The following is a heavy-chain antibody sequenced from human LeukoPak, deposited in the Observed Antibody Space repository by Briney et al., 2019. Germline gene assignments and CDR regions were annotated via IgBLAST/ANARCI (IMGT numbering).Heavy chain of an antibody. CDR1: GYTFTSYG. D-gene: IGHD3-22*01. V-gene: IGHV1-18*01. CDR2: ISAYNGNT. Sequence: ASVKVSCKASGYTFTSYGISWVRQAPGQGLEWMGWISAYNGNTNYAQKFQGRVTMTRNTSISTAYMELSSLRSEDTAVYYCARWAYYDSSGYLDAFDIWGQGTMVTVSS. J-gene: IGHJ3*02. CDR3: ARWAYYDSSGYLDAFDI.